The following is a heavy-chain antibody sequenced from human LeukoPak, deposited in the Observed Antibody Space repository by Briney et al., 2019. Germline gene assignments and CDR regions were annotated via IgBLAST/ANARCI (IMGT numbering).Heavy chain of an antibody. CDR2: IYSAGST. CDR1: GFTFSSYA. J-gene: IGHJ4*02. V-gene: IGHV3-53*01. Sequence: PGGSLRLSCAASGFTFSSYAMSWVRQAPGKGLEWVSVIYSAGSTYYADSVKGRFTISRDNSKNTLFLQMNSLRAEDTAVYYCARGGELVGYFGYWGQGTLVTVSS. D-gene: IGHD1-26*01. CDR3: ARGGELVGYFGY.